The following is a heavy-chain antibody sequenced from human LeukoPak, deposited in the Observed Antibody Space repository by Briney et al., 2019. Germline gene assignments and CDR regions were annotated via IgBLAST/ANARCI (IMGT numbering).Heavy chain of an antibody. V-gene: IGHV3-66*01. D-gene: IGHD3-16*01. CDR3: AADLGTLTDY. CDR2: IYTGGNT. Sequence: GGSLRLSCAASGYTVSSKYMTWVRRAPGKGLEWVSVIYTGGNTYYADSVKGRFTISRDNSKNTLYLQINSLRAEDTAVYYCAADLGTLTDYWGQGTLVTVSS. J-gene: IGHJ4*02. CDR1: GYTVSSKY.